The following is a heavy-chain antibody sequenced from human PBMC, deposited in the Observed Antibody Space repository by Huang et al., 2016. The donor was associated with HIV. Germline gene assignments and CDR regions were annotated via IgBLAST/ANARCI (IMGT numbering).Heavy chain of an antibody. CDR2: INSDGSSS. CDR1: GFPFSSYW. J-gene: IGHJ4*02. CDR3: VRDPRIQSWLNYFDY. D-gene: IGHD3-22*01. Sequence: EVQLVESGGGLVQPGGSLRLSCAASGFPFSSYWMHWVRQAPGKGLVWVSRINSDGSSSGYADSVKGRFTISRDNAKNTLYLQMNSLRAEDTAVYYCVRDPRIQSWLNYFDYWGQGTLVSVFS. V-gene: IGHV3-74*01.